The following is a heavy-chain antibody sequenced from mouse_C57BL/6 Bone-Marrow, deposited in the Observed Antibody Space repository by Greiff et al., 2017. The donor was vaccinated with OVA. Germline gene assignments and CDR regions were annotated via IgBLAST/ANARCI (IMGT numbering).Heavy chain of an antibody. Sequence: EVQLMESGGGLVQPKGSLKLSCAASGFSFNTYAMNWVRQAPGKGLEWVARIRSKSNNYATYYADSVKDRFTISRDDSESMLYLQMNNLKTEDTAMYYCVRLDSSGYYFDYWGQGTTLTVSS. V-gene: IGHV10-1*01. D-gene: IGHD3-2*02. CDR1: GFSFNTYA. CDR3: VRLDSSGYYFDY. CDR2: IRSKSNNYAT. J-gene: IGHJ2*01.